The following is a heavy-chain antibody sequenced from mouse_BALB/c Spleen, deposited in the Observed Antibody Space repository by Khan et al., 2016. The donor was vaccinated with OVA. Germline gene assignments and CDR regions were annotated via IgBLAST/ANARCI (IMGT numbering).Heavy chain of an antibody. CDR2: IFPGSVST. CDR3: ARGGYGGFAY. V-gene: IGHV1-9*01. Sequence: QVQLKQSGGDLMKPGASVKISCKATGYTFSSYWIEWVKQRPGHGLEWIGQIFPGSVSTTYNEKFKGKATFTADTSSNTAYMQLSSLNSEDSAVYYCARGGYGGFAYWGQGTLVTGSA. J-gene: IGHJ3*01. CDR1: GYTFSSYW. D-gene: IGHD2-2*01.